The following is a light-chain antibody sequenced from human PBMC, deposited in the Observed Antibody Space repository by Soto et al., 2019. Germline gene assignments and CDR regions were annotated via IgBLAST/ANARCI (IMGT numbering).Light chain of an antibody. V-gene: IGKV3D-20*02. CDR1: QSVSSSY. J-gene: IGKJ5*01. CDR3: QQRSNWPPIT. CDR2: GAS. Sequence: EIVLTQSPGTLSLSPGERATLTCRASQSVSSSYLAWYQHKPGQAPRLLIYGASSRATGIPARFSGSGSGTEFTLTISSLEPEDFAVYYCQQRSNWPPITFGQGTRLEIK.